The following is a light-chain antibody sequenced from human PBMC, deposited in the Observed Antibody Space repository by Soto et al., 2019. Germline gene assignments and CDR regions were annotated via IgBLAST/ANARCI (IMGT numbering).Light chain of an antibody. CDR3: QQYGSSLIT. Sequence: ERVMTQSPDTLSVSPGEGATLSCRVSQSIRSNLAWYQQRPGQAPRLLMYGASTRADGIPARFTGSGSGTEFTLTISSLQSEDFAVYYCQQYGSSLITFGQGTRLEIK. J-gene: IGKJ5*01. CDR1: QSIRSN. CDR2: GAS. V-gene: IGKV3-15*01.